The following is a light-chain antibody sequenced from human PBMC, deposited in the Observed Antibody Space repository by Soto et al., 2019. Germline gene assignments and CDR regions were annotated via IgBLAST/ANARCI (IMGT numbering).Light chain of an antibody. CDR1: QSMSSN. CDR2: GAS. Sequence: MTLSAAGLALSPGQSTTLTCRASQSMSSNLAWYQQRPGQAPRLLIYGASTRATGIPARFSGSGSGTDFTLTISRLEPEDFAVYYCQQYGSSGTFGQGTKVDIK. V-gene: IGKV3-20*01. J-gene: IGKJ1*01. CDR3: QQYGSSGT.